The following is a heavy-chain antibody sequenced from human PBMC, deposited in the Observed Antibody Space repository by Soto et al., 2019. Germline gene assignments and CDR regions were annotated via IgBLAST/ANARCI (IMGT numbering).Heavy chain of an antibody. D-gene: IGHD1-26*01. CDR2: IYWDDDN. J-gene: IGHJ5*02. Sequence: QITLKESGPPLVKPTQTLTLTCTFSGFSLRTSGVGVGWIRQPPGKALEWLALIYWDDDNNYSPSLKSRLTITKDTSKNQVVLTMTNMDPVDTATYYCAHRRRPYSGSFYGWFDPWGQGTLVTVSS. CDR1: GFSLRTSGVG. CDR3: AHRRRPYSGSFYGWFDP. V-gene: IGHV2-5*02.